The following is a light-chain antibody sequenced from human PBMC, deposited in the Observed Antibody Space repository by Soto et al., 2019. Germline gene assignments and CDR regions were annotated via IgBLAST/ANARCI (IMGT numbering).Light chain of an antibody. CDR3: ETWDSNTRV. J-gene: IGLJ2*01. CDR2: LERSGSY. CDR1: SGHSSYI. V-gene: IGLV4-60*02. Sequence: QLVLTQSSSASASLGSSVKLTCTLSSGHSSYIIAWHQQQPGKAPRYLMKLERSGSYNKGSGVPDRSSGSSSGADRYLTISNLQFEDEADYYCETWDSNTRVFGGGTKLTVL.